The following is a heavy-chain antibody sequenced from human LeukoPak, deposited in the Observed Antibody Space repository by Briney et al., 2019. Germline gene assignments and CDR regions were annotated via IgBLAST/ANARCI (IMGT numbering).Heavy chain of an antibody. CDR1: GYTFTGYY. CDR2: ISAYNGNT. V-gene: IGHV1-18*04. Sequence: GASVKVSCKTSGYTFTGYYMHWVRQAPGQGLEWMGWISAYNGNTNYAQKLQGRVTMTTDTSTSTAYMELRSLRSDDTAVYYCARVQYYYDSSGYYYVSCYFDYWGQGTLVTVSS. D-gene: IGHD3-22*01. CDR3: ARVQYYYDSSGYYYVSCYFDY. J-gene: IGHJ4*02.